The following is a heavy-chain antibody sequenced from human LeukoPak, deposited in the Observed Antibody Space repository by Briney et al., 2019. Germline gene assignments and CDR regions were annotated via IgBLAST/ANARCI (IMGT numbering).Heavy chain of an antibody. CDR1: GGSISSYC. D-gene: IGHD5-12*01. Sequence: SETLSLSCTVSGGSISSYCWSWIRQPPGKGLEWIGYIYYKGDTKYNPALKSRITILVDTSKNQLSLKVSSVTAADTAVYYCARVVPSTKGGVPSDYWGQGTLVTVSS. V-gene: IGHV4-59*01. CDR2: IYYKGDT. J-gene: IGHJ4*02. CDR3: ARVVPSTKGGVPSDY.